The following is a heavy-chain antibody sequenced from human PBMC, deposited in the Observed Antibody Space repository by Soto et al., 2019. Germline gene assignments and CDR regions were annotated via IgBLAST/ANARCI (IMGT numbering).Heavy chain of an antibody. CDR3: AKDIYDILTGYYDAFDI. CDR2: ISGSGGST. CDR1: GFTFSRYA. V-gene: IGHV3-23*01. D-gene: IGHD3-9*01. Sequence: GGSLRLSCAASGFTFSRYAMSWVRQATGKGLEWVSAISGSGGSTYYADSVKGRFTISRDNSKNTLYLQMNSLRAEDTAVYYCAKDIYDILTGYYDAFDIWGQGTMVTVSS. J-gene: IGHJ3*02.